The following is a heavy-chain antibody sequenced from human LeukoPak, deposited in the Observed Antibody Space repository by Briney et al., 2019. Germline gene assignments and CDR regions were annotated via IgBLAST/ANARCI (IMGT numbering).Heavy chain of an antibody. Sequence: GGSLRLSCAASGFTFSSYAMSWVRQAPGKGLEWVSAISGSGGSTYYADSVKGRFTISRDNSKNTLYLQMNSLRAEDTAVYYCAKSPKVARITMIVDWGQGTLVTVSS. CDR3: AKSPKVARITMIVD. J-gene: IGHJ4*02. D-gene: IGHD3-22*01. V-gene: IGHV3-23*01. CDR1: GFTFSSYA. CDR2: ISGSGGST.